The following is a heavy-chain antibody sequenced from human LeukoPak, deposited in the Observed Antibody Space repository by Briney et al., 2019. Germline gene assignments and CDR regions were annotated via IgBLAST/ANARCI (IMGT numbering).Heavy chain of an antibody. CDR3: AKQWLVGI. CDR2: LSETGDTT. D-gene: IGHD6-19*01. Sequence: GGSLRLSCAASGFTFSDRAMNWVRQAPGKGLEWVSSLSETGDTTDYADSVKGRFTISRDNSKNTVYLQMNSLRADDTAVYYCAKQWLVGIWGQGTLVTVSS. J-gene: IGHJ4*02. CDR1: GFTFSDRA. V-gene: IGHV3-23*01.